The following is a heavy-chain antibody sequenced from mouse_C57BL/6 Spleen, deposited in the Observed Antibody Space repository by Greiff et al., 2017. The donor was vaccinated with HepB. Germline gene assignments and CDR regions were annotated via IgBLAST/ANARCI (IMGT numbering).Heavy chain of an antibody. V-gene: IGHV2-2*01. CDR2: IWSGGST. Sequence: VQLQQSGPGLVQPSQSLSITCTVSGFSLTSYGVHWVRQSPGKGLEWLGVIWSGGSTDYNAAFISRLSISKDNSKSQVFFKMNSLQADDTAIYYCARNGQSSWFAYWGQGPLVTVSA. CDR3: ARNGQSSWFAY. D-gene: IGHD3-3*01. CDR1: GFSLTSYG. J-gene: IGHJ3*01.